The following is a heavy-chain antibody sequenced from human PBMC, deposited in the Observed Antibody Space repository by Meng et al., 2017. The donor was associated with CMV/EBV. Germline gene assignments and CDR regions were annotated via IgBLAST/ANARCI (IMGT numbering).Heavy chain of an antibody. CDR3: ARDPAKVVPAAIPYYYYGMDV. V-gene: IGHV3-53*01. CDR2: IYSGGST. J-gene: IGHJ6*02. Sequence: LSLTCAASGFTVSSNYMSWVRQAPGKGLEWVSVIYSGGSTYYADSVKGRFTISRDNAKNSLYLQMNSLRAEDTAVYYCARDPAKVVPAAIPYYYYGMDVWGQGTTVTVSS. D-gene: IGHD2-2*02. CDR1: GFTVSSNY.